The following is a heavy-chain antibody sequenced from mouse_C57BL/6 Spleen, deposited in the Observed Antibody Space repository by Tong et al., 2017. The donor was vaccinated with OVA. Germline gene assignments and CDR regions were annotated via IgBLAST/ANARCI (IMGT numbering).Heavy chain of an antibody. CDR2: ISDGGSYT. CDR1: GFTFSSYA. Sequence: EVQLQESGGGLVKPGGSLKLSCAASGFTFSSYAMSWVRQTPEKRLEWVATISDGGSYTYYPDNVKGRFTISRDNAKNTLFLQMTSLRSEDTAMYYCARRWLLRWYFDVWGTGTTVTVSS. J-gene: IGHJ1*03. V-gene: IGHV5-4*01. CDR3: ARRWLLRWYFDV. D-gene: IGHD2-3*01.